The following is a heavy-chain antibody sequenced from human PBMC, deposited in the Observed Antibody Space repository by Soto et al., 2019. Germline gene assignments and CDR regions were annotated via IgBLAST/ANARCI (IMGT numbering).Heavy chain of an antibody. CDR3: ARDSEQLVRGHFDY. J-gene: IGHJ4*02. CDR1: GFTFSSYA. D-gene: IGHD6-13*01. Sequence: GGSLRLSCAASGFTFSSYAMHWVRQAPGKGLEWVAVISYDGSNKYYADSVKGRFTISRDNSKNTLYLQMNSLRAEDTAVYYCARDSEQLVRGHFDYWGQGTLVTVSS. V-gene: IGHV3-30*04. CDR2: ISYDGSNK.